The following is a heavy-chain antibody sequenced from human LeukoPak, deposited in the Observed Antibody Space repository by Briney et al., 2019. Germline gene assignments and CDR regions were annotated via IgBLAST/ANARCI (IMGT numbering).Heavy chain of an antibody. CDR3: ARRLIVGATDYFDY. CDR1: GGSISSSSYY. V-gene: IGHV4-39*01. D-gene: IGHD1-26*01. J-gene: IGHJ4*02. CDR2: IYYSGST. Sequence: SETLSLTCTVSGGSISSSSYYWGWIRQPPGKGLEWIGSIYYSGSTYYNPSLKSRVTISVDTSKNQFSLKLSSVTAADTAVYYCARRLIVGATDYFDYWGQGTLVTVSS.